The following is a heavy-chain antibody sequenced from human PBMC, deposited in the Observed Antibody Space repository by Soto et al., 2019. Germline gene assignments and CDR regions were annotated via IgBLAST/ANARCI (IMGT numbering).Heavy chain of an antibody. V-gene: IGHV3-74*01. Sequence: EVQLVESGGGLVQPGGSLRLSCAASGFTFTTYWMHWVRQAPGKGLVLVSRLKFDGATTNYADSVKGRFTISRDNAKNTVYLQMNSLTAEDTAVDYCARGVEGDYAVDVWGQGNTVTVSS. J-gene: IGHJ6*02. CDR3: ARGVEGDYAVDV. CDR1: GFTFTTYW. D-gene: IGHD2-15*01. CDR2: LKFDGATT.